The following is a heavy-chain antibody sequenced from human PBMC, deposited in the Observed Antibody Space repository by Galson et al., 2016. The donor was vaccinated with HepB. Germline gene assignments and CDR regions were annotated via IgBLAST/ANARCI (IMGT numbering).Heavy chain of an antibody. CDR2: IWYDGSNK. V-gene: IGHV3-33*01. CDR1: GFTFSYYG. Sequence: SLRLSCAASGFTFSYYGMHWVRQAPGKGLEWVAVIWYDGSNKYYADSVKGRFTISRDNSKNTLYLQMNSLRAEDTAVYYCARDWLELRHYYYMDVWGKGTTVTVSS. J-gene: IGHJ6*03. CDR3: ARDWLELRHYYYMDV. D-gene: IGHD1-7*01.